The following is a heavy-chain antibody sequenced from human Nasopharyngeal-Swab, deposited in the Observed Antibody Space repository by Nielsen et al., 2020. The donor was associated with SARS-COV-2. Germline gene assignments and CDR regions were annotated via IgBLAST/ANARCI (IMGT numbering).Heavy chain of an antibody. CDR1: GGSISSGGYY. J-gene: IGHJ2*01. D-gene: IGHD6-19*01. CDR2: IYYSGST. V-gene: IGHV4-31*03. CDR3: ARAVAGRNWYFDL. Sequence: SETLSRTCTVSGGSISSGGYYWSWIRQHPGKGLEWIGYIYYSGSTYYNPSLKSRVTISVDTSKNQFSLKLSSVTAADTAVYYCARAVAGRNWYFDLWGRGTLVTVSS.